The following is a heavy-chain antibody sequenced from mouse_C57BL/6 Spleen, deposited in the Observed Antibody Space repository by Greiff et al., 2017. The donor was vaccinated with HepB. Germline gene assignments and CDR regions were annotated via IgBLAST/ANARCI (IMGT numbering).Heavy chain of an antibody. V-gene: IGHV1-62-2*01. Sequence: QVTLKVSGAELVKPGASVKLSCKASGYTFTEYTIHWVKQRSGQGLEWIGWFYPGSGSIKYNEKFKDKATFTADKSSSTVYMELSRLTSEDSAVYFCARHVYYDYDVGFAYWGQGTLVTVSA. CDR1: GYTFTEYT. CDR2: FYPGSGSI. D-gene: IGHD2-4*01. CDR3: ARHVYYDYDVGFAY. J-gene: IGHJ3*01.